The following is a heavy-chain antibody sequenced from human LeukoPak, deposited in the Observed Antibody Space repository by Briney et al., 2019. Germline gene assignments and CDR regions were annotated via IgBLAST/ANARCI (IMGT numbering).Heavy chain of an antibody. CDR1: GYTFTGYY. D-gene: IGHD3-10*01. CDR2: INPNSGDT. J-gene: IGHJ4*02. V-gene: IGHV1-2*02. Sequence: ASVKVSCKASGYTFTGYYMHWMRQAPGQGPEWMGWINPNSGDTNYAQKFQGRVTMTRDTSISTAYMELSRLRSDDTAVYYCARDLSYYGSGSYYFDYWGQGTLVTVSS. CDR3: ARDLSYYGSGSYYFDY.